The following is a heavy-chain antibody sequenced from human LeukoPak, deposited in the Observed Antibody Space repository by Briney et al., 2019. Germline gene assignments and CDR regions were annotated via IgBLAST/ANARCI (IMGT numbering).Heavy chain of an antibody. J-gene: IGHJ3*02. Sequence: GGSLRLSCAASGFTFSDYYMSWIRQAPGKGLEWVSYISSSDNTIYYADSVKGRFTISRDNAKKSLYLQMNSLRAEDTAVYYCARGSWAGGNGFDIWGQGTMVTVSS. CDR3: ARGSWAGGNGFDI. V-gene: IGHV3-11*01. D-gene: IGHD1-14*01. CDR1: GFTFSDYY. CDR2: ISSSDNTI.